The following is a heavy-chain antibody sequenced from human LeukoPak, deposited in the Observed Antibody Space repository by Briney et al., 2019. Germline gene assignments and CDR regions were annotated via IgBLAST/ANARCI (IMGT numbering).Heavy chain of an antibody. CDR3: AKDRRIAVAQGAFDI. Sequence: GGSLRLSCAASGFTVNSNYMSWVRQAPGKGLEWVSVIYSGGSTYYADSVKGRFTISRDNSKNTLYLQMNSLRAEDTAVYYCAKDRRIAVAQGAFDIWGQGTMVTVSS. D-gene: IGHD6-19*01. CDR1: GFTVNSNY. J-gene: IGHJ3*02. V-gene: IGHV3-53*01. CDR2: IYSGGST.